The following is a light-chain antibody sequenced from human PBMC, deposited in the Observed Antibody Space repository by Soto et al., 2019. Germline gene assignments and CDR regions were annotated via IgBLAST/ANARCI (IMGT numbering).Light chain of an antibody. Sequence: SYELTQPPSVSVAPGKTARITCGGTNIGSKSVHWYQQKPGQAPVLVIYYDSDRPSGIPERFSGSNSGNTATLTISRVEARDEADYYSQVWDSSSDHVVFGGGTKLTV. CDR3: QVWDSSSDHVV. CDR2: YDS. V-gene: IGLV3-21*04. J-gene: IGLJ2*01. CDR1: NIGSKS.